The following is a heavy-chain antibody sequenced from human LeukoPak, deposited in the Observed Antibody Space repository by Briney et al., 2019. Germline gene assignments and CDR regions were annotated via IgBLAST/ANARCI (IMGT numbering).Heavy chain of an antibody. V-gene: IGHV3-21*01. D-gene: IGHD2-2*03. Sequence: GGSLRLSCAASGFTFSIYSMNWVRQALGKGLEWVSCISSGGTNIYYADSVRGRFTISGDNAKNSLYLQMNSLRAEDTAVYYCARVGGYCSSVSNCYGDYWGHRNLVTVSS. CDR1: GFTFSIYS. J-gene: IGHJ4*01. CDR2: ISSGGTNI. CDR3: ARVGGYCSSVSNCYGDY.